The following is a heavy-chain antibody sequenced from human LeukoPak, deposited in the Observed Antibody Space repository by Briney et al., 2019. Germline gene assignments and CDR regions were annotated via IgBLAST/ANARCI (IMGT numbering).Heavy chain of an antibody. CDR1: GFTFSSYW. J-gene: IGHJ4*02. CDR2: INSGGSST. CDR3: ARGRIVDY. D-gene: IGHD2-15*01. Sequence: GGSLRLSCAASGFTFSSYWMLWVRQAPGKGLVWVSRINSGGSSTSYADSVRGGFTISRDYAENAVSAHMHSVRAEDGAVFHCARGRIVDYWGQGTLVTVSS. V-gene: IGHV3-74*01.